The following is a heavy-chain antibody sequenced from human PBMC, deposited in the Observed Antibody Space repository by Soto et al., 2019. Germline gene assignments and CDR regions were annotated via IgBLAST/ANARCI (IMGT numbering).Heavy chain of an antibody. V-gene: IGHV3-66*01. CDR3: ARNIPVTTLGY. CDR1: GFSVSNNY. D-gene: IGHD4-17*01. Sequence: EVQLVESGGGLVQPGGSLRLSCAASGFSVSNNYMSWVRQAPEKGLECVSLIYSGGDTYYVDSVKGRFSISRDSSKKTLYLQMNSLRAEDSAVYYCARNIPVTTLGYWGQGTVVTVAS. CDR2: IYSGGDT. J-gene: IGHJ4*02.